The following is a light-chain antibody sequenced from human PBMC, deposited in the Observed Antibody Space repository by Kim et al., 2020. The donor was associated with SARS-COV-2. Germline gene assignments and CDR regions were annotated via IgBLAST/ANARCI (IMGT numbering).Light chain of an antibody. CDR2: GKN. Sequence: SSELTQDPAVSVALGQTVRITCQGASLRSYYASWYQQKPGQAPVLVIYGKNNRPSGIPDRFSGSSSGNTASLTITGAQAEDEADYYCNSRDSSGNHWVFGGGTQLTVL. CDR1: SLRSYY. J-gene: IGLJ3*02. CDR3: NSRDSSGNHWV. V-gene: IGLV3-19*01.